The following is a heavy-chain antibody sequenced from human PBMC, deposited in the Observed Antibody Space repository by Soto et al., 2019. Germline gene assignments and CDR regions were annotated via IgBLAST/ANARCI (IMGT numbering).Heavy chain of an antibody. D-gene: IGHD2-2*01. J-gene: IGHJ3*02. CDR3: AKDQRIVVVPAANMYAFDI. V-gene: IGHV3-30*18. Sequence: QVQLVESGGGVVQPGRSLRLSCAASGFTFSSYGMHWVRQAPGKGLEWVAVISYDGSNKYYADSVKGRFTISRDNSKHTLYLQMNSLRAEDTAVYYCAKDQRIVVVPAANMYAFDIWGQGTMVPVSS. CDR1: GFTFSSYG. CDR2: ISYDGSNK.